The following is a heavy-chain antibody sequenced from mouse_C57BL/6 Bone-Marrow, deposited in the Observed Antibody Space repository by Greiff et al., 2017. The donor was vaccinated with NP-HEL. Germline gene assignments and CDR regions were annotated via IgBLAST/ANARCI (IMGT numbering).Heavy chain of an antibody. J-gene: IGHJ2*01. CDR3: ARVGGGYDEFDY. CDR1: GYTFTSYW. D-gene: IGHD2-2*01. Sequence: QVQLQQPGAELVMPGASVKLSCKASGYTFTSYWMHWVKQRPGQGLEWIGEIDPSDSYTNYNQKFQGKSTLTVDKSSSTAYMQLSSRTSEDSAVYYCARVGGGYDEFDYWGQGTTLTVSS. V-gene: IGHV1-69*01. CDR2: IDPSDSYT.